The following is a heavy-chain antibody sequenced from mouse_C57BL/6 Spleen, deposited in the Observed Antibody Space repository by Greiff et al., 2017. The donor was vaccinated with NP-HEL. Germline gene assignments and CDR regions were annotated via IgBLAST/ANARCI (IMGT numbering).Heavy chain of an antibody. Sequence: EVMLVESGEGLVKPGGSLKLSCAASGFTFSSYAMSWVRQTPEKRLEWVAYISSGGDYIYYVDTVKGRFTISRDNARNTLYLQMSSLKSEDTAMYYCTRIDSNYDAMDYWGQGTSVTVSS. CDR2: ISSGGDYI. CDR1: GFTFSSYA. D-gene: IGHD2-5*01. CDR3: TRIDSNYDAMDY. V-gene: IGHV5-9-1*02. J-gene: IGHJ4*01.